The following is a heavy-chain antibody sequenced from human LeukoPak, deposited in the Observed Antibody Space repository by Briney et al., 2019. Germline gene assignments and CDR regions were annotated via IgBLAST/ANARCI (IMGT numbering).Heavy chain of an antibody. D-gene: IGHD3-3*01. Sequence: GGSLRLSCTAWGFTLGDYAMRGVREARGEGGEGGGFIRSKAYGGTTAYAASVKRTFTISRDDPKSIASLQMNSLKTEDTAVYYCTRDMLRFLEWTFDYWGQGTLVTVSS. J-gene: IGHJ4*02. V-gene: IGHV3-49*04. CDR3: TRDMLRFLEWTFDY. CDR2: IRSKAYGGTT. CDR1: GFTLGDYA.